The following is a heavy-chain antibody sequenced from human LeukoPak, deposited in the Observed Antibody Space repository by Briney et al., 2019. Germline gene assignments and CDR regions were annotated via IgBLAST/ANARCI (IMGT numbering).Heavy chain of an antibody. V-gene: IGHV1-8*01. J-gene: IGHJ4*02. CDR2: MNPTSGHA. Sequence: ASVNVSCKASGYTFTRYDIHWVRQAAGQGLDWMGWMNPTSGHAGYAQSFQGRVTMTRDTSITTAYMELNSLTSDDTAVYYCARSPVGVRKKHDFWGQGTLVIVSS. CDR3: ARSPVGVRKKHDF. CDR1: GYTFTRYD. D-gene: IGHD3-10*01.